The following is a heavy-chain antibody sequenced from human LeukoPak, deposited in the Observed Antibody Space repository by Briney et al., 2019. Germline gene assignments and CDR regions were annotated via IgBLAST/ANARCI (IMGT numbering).Heavy chain of an antibody. CDR2: INPNTGDR. CDR3: ARTTSLTASGYDY. Sequence: ASLKVSCKASGYTFTNYHIDWVRQAPGQGLEWMGWINPNTGDRGYARKFQGRVSITTDTSISTAYMELGSPRSEDTAVYFCARTTSLTASGYDYWGQGTLVTVSS. CDR1: GYTFTNYH. J-gene: IGHJ4*02. D-gene: IGHD4-17*01. V-gene: IGHV1-8*03.